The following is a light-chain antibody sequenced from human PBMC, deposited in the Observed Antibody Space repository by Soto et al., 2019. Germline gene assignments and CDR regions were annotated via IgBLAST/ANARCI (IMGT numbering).Light chain of an antibody. J-gene: IGKJ1*01. CDR1: QSVSSSY. V-gene: IGKV3-20*01. CDR3: QQYGSSPGT. Sequence: EIVLTQSPGTLSLSPGERATLSCRASQSVSSSYLAWYQQKPGQAPRLLIYGASSRATGIPDRFSGSGSGTDFTLTISRLEPEDFAVYYCQQYGSSPGTFGQGTKVDIK. CDR2: GAS.